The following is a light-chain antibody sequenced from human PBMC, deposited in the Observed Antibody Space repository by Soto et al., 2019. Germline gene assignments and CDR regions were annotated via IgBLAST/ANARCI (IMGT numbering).Light chain of an antibody. Sequence: DIQLTQSPSFLSASGGDRVTITCRASQGISSYLAWYQQKPGKAPKLLIYAASTLHSGVPSRFSGSGSGTEFTLTISLLQPEDFGTCCCKQLNRYPSFSFGPGTTVDIK. CDR1: QGISSY. V-gene: IGKV1-9*01. J-gene: IGKJ3*01. CDR2: AAS. CDR3: KQLNRYPSFS.